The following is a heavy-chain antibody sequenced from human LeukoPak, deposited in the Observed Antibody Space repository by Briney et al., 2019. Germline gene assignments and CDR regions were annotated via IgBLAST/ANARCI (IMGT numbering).Heavy chain of an antibody. CDR1: GFIFSSYA. J-gene: IGHJ4*02. CDR2: ISFDGSNK. Sequence: GGFLRLSCAASGFIFSSYAVHWVRQAPGKGLEWVAFISFDGSNKYYADSVKGRFTISRDNSKNTLYLQMNSLRAEDTAVYYCARQVAGLDYWGQGTLVTVSS. V-gene: IGHV3-30-3*01. CDR3: ARQVAGLDY. D-gene: IGHD6-19*01.